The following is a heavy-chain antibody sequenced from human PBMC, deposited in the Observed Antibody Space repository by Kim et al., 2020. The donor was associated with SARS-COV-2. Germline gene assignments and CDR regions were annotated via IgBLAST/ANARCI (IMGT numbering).Heavy chain of an antibody. D-gene: IGHD4-17*01. J-gene: IGHJ6*02. CDR3: ARQYGGSDYYYGMDV. CDR2: IYPGDSDT. CDR1: GYSFTSYW. Sequence: GESLKISCKGSGYSFTSYWIGWVRQMPGKGLEWMGIIYPGDSDTRYSPSFQGQVTISADKSISTAYLQWSSLKASDTAMYYCARQYGGSDYYYGMDVWGQGTTVTVSS. V-gene: IGHV5-51*01.